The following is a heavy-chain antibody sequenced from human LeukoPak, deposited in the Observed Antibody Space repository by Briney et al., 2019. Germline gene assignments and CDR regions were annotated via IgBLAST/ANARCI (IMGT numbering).Heavy chain of an antibody. CDR1: GFIFSNFE. D-gene: IGHD2-8*02. Sequence: PGGSLRLSCAASGFIFSNFEMNWVRRAPGKGLEWISYISSSGSTIFYADSVKGRFAISRDNTKDSLYLRMNSLRAEDTAVYYCARSLYPSDSTGGFWGQGTLVTVSS. CDR2: ISSSGSTI. J-gene: IGHJ4*02. V-gene: IGHV3-48*03. CDR3: ARSLYPSDSTGGF.